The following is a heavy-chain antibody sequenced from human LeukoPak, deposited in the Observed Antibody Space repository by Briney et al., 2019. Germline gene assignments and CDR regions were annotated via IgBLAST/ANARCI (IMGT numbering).Heavy chain of an antibody. J-gene: IGHJ4*02. V-gene: IGHV4-31*03. CDR3: ARGERYCSGGSCLNPEFDY. D-gene: IGHD2-15*01. Sequence: SQTLSLTCTVSGGSISSGGYYWSWIRQHPGKGLEWIGYIYYSGSTNYNPSLKSRVTISVDTSKNQFSLKLSSVTAADTAVYYCARGERYCSGGSCLNPEFDYWGQGTLVTVSS. CDR1: GGSISSGGYY. CDR2: IYYSGST.